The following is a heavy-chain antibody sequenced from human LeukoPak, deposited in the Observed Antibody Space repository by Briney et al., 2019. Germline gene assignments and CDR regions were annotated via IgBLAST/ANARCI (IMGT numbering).Heavy chain of an antibody. J-gene: IGHJ4*02. CDR2: TKLDGSEK. D-gene: IGHD2-21*01. CDR3: ARWPPAGDADLGVFDY. CDR1: ALTISTHC. Sequence: GGSLRLSCAASALTISTHCMSWVRQAQGKGREWVANTKLDGSEKYYGAAVRGRFSISRDTSRSSLYMQMDNLGAEDMALDYCARWPPAGDADLGVFDYWGQGTLVTVSS. V-gene: IGHV3-7*01.